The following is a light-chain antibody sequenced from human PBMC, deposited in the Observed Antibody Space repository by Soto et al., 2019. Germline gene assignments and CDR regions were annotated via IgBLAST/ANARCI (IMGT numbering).Light chain of an antibody. Sequence: EIVMTHSPAPLSVSPGERDTLSCRASQSVSDKSAWNQQKPGQAPRLLIFGASTRATGIPARFSDSGSGTEVNLTISSQQSEDLAVYYCQQYNSWPYTFRQGSRRGIK. J-gene: IGKJ2*01. CDR1: QSVSDK. CDR2: GAS. CDR3: QQYNSWPYT. V-gene: IGKV3-15*01.